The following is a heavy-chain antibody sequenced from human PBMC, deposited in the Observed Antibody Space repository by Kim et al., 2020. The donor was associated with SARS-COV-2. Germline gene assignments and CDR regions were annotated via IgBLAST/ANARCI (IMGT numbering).Heavy chain of an antibody. V-gene: IGHV3-21*01. CDR2: ISSSSSYI. CDR3: ARGKGQGLLGYSYVYYYGMDV. D-gene: IGHD5-18*01. CDR1: GFTFSSYS. J-gene: IGHJ6*02. Sequence: GGSLRLSCAASGFTFSSYSMNWVRQAPGKGLEWVSSISSSSSYIYYADSVKGRFTISRDNAKNSLYLQMNSLRAEDTAVYYCARGKGQGLLGYSYVYYYGMDVWGQGTTVTVSS.